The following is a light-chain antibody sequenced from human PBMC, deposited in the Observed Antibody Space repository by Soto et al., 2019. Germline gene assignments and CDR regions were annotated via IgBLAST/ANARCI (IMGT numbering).Light chain of an antibody. V-gene: IGKV1-5*01. J-gene: IGKJ4*01. CDR1: QSLGTW. CDR3: QQYFSYPLT. Sequence: DIQMTQSPSTLSASVGDRVIITCRASQSLGTWLAWYQQKPGTAPVLLIYDVSRLESGVPSRFSGSGSGTEFTITISSLQPDDFATYYCQQYFSYPLTVGGGTRVEIK. CDR2: DVS.